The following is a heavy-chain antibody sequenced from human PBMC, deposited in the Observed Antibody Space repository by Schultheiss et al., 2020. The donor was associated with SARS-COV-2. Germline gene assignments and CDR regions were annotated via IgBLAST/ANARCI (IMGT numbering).Heavy chain of an antibody. J-gene: IGHJ4*02. CDR1: GGSISSGDYY. D-gene: IGHD4-17*01. V-gene: IGHV4-61*08. CDR3: AASTVTKARCGY. Sequence: SETLSLTCTVSGGSISSGDYYWSWIRQPPGKGLEWIGYIYYSGSTNYNPSLKSRVTMSVDTSKNQFSLKLSSVTAADTAVYYCAASTVTKARCGYWGQGTLVTVSS. CDR2: IYYSGST.